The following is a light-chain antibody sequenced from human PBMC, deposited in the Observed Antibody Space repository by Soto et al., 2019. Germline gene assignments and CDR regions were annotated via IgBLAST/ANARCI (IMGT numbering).Light chain of an antibody. V-gene: IGLV1-47*01. J-gene: IGLJ3*02. Sequence: QSVLTQPPSASGTPGQRVTISCSGSSSNIGSNYVYWYQQLPGTAPKLLIYRNNQRPSGVPDRLSGSKSGTSASLAISGLRSEDEADYYCAAWDDSLRGPVFGGGTKLTVL. CDR3: AAWDDSLRGPV. CDR1: SSNIGSNY. CDR2: RNN.